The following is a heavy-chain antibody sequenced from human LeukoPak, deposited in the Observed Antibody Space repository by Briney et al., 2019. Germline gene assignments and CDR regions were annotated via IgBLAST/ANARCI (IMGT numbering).Heavy chain of an antibody. CDR1: GFTFSSYA. D-gene: IGHD3-9*01. CDR3: AKDPAYYDILTGYYDQAAFDY. Sequence: GGSLRLSCAASGFTFSSYAMSWVRQAPGKGLEWVSAISGSGGSTYYADSVKGRFTISRDNFKNTLYLQMNSLRAEDTAVYYCAKDPAYYDILTGYYDQAAFDYWGQGTLVTVSS. CDR2: ISGSGGST. V-gene: IGHV3-23*01. J-gene: IGHJ4*02.